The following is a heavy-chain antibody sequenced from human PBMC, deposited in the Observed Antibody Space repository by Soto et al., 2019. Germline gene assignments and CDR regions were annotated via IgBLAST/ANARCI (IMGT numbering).Heavy chain of an antibody. CDR1: GGSISSYY. J-gene: IGHJ3*02. CDR3: ASLTTVTTERFDAIDI. Sequence: SETLSLTCTVSGGSISSYYWSWIRQPPGKGLEWIGYIYYSGSTNYNPSLKSRVTISVDTSKNQFSLKLSSVTAADTAVYYCASLTTVTTERFDAIDIWGQGTMVTVSS. CDR2: IYYSGST. V-gene: IGHV4-59*01. D-gene: IGHD4-17*01.